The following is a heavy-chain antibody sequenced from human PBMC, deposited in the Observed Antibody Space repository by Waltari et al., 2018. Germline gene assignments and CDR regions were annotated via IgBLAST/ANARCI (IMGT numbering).Heavy chain of an antibody. CDR3: ARGGFGNFDY. CDR1: GWSFSGYY. D-gene: IGHD3-16*01. Sequence: QVQLQQWGAGLLKPSATLSLTCAVYGWSFSGYYWSWFRQRPGKGLVWIGEINHSGSTNYNPCLKSRVTISVDTSKNQFSLKLSAVTAAETAVYYCARGGFGNFDYWGQGTLVTVSS. V-gene: IGHV4-34*01. J-gene: IGHJ4*02. CDR2: INHSGST.